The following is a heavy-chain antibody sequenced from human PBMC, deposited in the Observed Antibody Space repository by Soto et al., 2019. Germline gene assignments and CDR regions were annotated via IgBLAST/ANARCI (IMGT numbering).Heavy chain of an antibody. D-gene: IGHD6-19*01. J-gene: IGHJ3*02. Sequence: SVTLSLTCTVSGGSISPSRYYWGWIRQPPGKGLEWIGNIYYSGSTYYNPSLKSRVTISVDTSKNQFSLKLSSVTAADTAVYYCARSTVADDAFDIWGQGTMVT. CDR3: ARSTVADDAFDI. CDR2: IYYSGST. CDR1: GGSISPSRYY. V-gene: IGHV4-39*01.